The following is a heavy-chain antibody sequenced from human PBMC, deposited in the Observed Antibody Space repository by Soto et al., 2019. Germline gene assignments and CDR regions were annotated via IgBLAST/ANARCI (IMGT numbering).Heavy chain of an antibody. D-gene: IGHD4-4*01. CDR3: ARLLRTTVTNRGTGVGYYYYYYMDV. Sequence: PSETLSLTCTVSGGSISSYYWSWIRQPPGKGLEWIGYIYYSGSTTYNPSLKSRVTISVDTSKNQFSLKLSSVTAADTAVCYCARLLRTTVTNRGTGVGYYYYYYMDVWGKGTTVTVSS. CDR2: IYYSGST. CDR1: GGSISSYY. V-gene: IGHV4-59*08. J-gene: IGHJ6*03.